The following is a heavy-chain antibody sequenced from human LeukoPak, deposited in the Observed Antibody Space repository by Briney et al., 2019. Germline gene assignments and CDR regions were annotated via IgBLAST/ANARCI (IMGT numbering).Heavy chain of an antibody. J-gene: IGHJ4*02. CDR1: GGSFSGYY. CDR2: INHSGST. Sequence: PSETLSLTCAVYGGSFSGYYWSWIRPPPGKGLEWIGEINHSGSTNYNPSLKSRVTISVDTSKNQFSLKLSSVTAADTAVYYCARAYGTSEDWGQGTLVTVSS. V-gene: IGHV4-34*01. D-gene: IGHD4-17*01. CDR3: ARAYGTSED.